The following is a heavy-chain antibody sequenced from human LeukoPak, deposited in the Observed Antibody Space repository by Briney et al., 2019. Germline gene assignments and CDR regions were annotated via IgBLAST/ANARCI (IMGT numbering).Heavy chain of an antibody. CDR2: IIPIFGTA. J-gene: IGHJ6*02. D-gene: IGHD5-18*01. Sequence: ASVKVSCKASGGTFSSYAISWVRQAPGQGLEWMGGIIPIFGTANYAQKFQGRVTIAADESTSTAYMELSSLRSEDTAVYYCAILDTAYGMDVWGQGTTVTVSS. CDR3: AILDTAYGMDV. CDR1: GGTFSSYA. V-gene: IGHV1-69*13.